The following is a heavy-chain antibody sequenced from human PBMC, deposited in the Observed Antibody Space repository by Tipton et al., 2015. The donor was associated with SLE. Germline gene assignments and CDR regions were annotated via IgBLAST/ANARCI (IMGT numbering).Heavy chain of an antibody. CDR2: IFYSGTT. J-gene: IGHJ6*03. D-gene: IGHD6-6*01. CDR1: DDSFTNYY. Sequence: TLSLTCTASDDSFTNYYWSWIRQPPGKGLEWIGYIFYSGTTDYNPSLKSRVTISVDTSKNQFSLKLSSVTAADTAVYYCARGRYSSSSVYYYYMDVWGKGTTVTVSS. CDR3: ARGRYSSSSVYYYYMDV. V-gene: IGHV4-59*01.